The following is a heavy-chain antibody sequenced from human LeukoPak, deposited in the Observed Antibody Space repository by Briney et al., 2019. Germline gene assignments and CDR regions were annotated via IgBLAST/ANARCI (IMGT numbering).Heavy chain of an antibody. CDR2: ISSSSSTI. J-gene: IGHJ4*02. Sequence: GGSLRLSCAASGLTFSTYIMNWVRQAPGKGLEWVSYISSSSSTIYYADSVKGRFTISRDNAKNSLHLQMNTLRDEDTAVYYCAREYSSSSGKALDYWGQGNLVTVSS. V-gene: IGHV3-48*02. D-gene: IGHD6-6*01. CDR1: GLTFSTYI. CDR3: AREYSSSSGKALDY.